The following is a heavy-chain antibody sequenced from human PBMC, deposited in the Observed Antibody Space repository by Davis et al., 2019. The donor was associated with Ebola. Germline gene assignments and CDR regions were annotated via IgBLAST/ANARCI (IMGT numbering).Heavy chain of an antibody. CDR2: IKQDGSEK. Sequence: PGGSLRLSCAASGFTFSNYWMSWVRQAPGKGLEWVANIKQDGSEKYYVDSVKGRFTISRDNAKNSLYLQMNSLRVEDTAVYYCARMDSWNYGYWGQGTLVTVSS. D-gene: IGHD1-7*01. V-gene: IGHV3-7*01. CDR1: GFTFSNYW. CDR3: ARMDSWNYGY. J-gene: IGHJ4*02.